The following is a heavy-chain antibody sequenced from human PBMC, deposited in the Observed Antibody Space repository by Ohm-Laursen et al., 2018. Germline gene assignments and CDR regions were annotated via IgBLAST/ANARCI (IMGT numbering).Heavy chain of an antibody. D-gene: IGHD5-18*01. CDR3: ARVETSAMVLDY. Sequence: SETLSLTCAVSGYSISSGFYWGWIRQPPGKGLEGIGSMYHSGSNFYKPSLKSRVTISVDTSKNQFSLKLRSVTAADTAVYYRARVETSAMVLDYWGQGSLVTVSS. CDR1: GYSISSGFY. J-gene: IGHJ4*02. V-gene: IGHV4-38-2*01. CDR2: MYHSGSN.